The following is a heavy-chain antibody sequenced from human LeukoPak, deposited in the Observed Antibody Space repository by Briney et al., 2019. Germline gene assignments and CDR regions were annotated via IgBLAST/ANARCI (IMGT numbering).Heavy chain of an antibody. CDR3: ARDPQTNYFDY. CDR2: MNPNSGNT. CDR1: GYTFTSYD. V-gene: IGHV1-8*03. Sequence: ASVKVSCKASGYTFTSYDINWVRQATGQGLEWMGWMNPNSGNTGYAQKFQGRVTITRDTSISTAYMELSRLRSDDTAVYYCARDPQTNYFDYWGQGTLVTVSS. D-gene: IGHD1-7*01. J-gene: IGHJ4*02.